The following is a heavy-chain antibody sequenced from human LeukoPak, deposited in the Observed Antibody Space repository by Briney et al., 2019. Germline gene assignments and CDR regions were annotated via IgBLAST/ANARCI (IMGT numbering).Heavy chain of an antibody. J-gene: IGHJ4*02. CDR1: GYTFTTYY. V-gene: IGHV1-46*01. CDR2: INPRGGST. D-gene: IGHD7-27*01. CDR3: ARGGGPGDYPFDF. Sequence: ASVKLSCKASGYTFTTYYMHWVPQSPGQGLEWVGIINPRGGSTTYAQKFQGRVTMTRDTSTSPVYMELSSLKSDDTTVYYCARGGGPGDYPFDFWGGGTLVTVSS.